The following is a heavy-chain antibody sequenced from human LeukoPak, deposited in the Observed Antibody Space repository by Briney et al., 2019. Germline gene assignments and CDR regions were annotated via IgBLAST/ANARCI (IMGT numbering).Heavy chain of an antibody. D-gene: IGHD3-10*01. CDR3: ARQIRALDY. CDR2: IYPGDSDI. Sequence: GESLKISCKGSGYSFTSYWIAWVRQMPGKGLEWMGIIYPGDSDIRYSPSFQGQVTISADKSISIVYLQWSSVKASDTAMYYCARQIRALDYWGQGTLVTVSS. CDR1: GYSFTSYW. V-gene: IGHV5-51*01. J-gene: IGHJ4*02.